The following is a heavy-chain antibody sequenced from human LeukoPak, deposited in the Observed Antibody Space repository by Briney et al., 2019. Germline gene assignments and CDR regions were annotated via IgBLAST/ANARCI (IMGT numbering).Heavy chain of an antibody. CDR2: IHYAGST. Sequence: SETLSLTRTVSGGSISSDYWSWIRQAPGKGLEWIGYIHYAGSTNYSPSLKSRVTISVDTSKRQFSLKLSSVTAADTAVYYCAKSSATYHEGFDYWGQGALATVSS. CDR1: GGSISSDY. CDR3: AKSSATYHEGFDY. J-gene: IGHJ4*02. V-gene: IGHV4-59*08. D-gene: IGHD1-14*01.